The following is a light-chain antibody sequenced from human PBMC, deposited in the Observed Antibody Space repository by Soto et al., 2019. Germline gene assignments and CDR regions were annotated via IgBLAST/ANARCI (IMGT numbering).Light chain of an antibody. V-gene: IGKV1-39*02. CDR3: QLRSNWPPRKLT. CDR2: AAS. J-gene: IGKJ4*01. Sequence: DIQMTQSPSSLSASVGDRVTITCRASQSITTYLNWYQQKPGKAPKLLISAASSLQGGVPSRFSGSGSGTDFTLTISSLEPEDFAVYYCQLRSNWPPRKLTFGGGTKVEIK. CDR1: QSITTY.